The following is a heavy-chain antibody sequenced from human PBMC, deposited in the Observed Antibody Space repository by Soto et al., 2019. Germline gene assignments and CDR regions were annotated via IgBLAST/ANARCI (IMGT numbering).Heavy chain of an antibody. V-gene: IGHV3-30-3*01. J-gene: IGHJ4*02. CDR3: ARDLSGSGSR. CDR2: ISYDGSNK. D-gene: IGHD3-10*01. Sequence: QVQLVESGGGVVQPGRSLRLSCAASGFTFSSYAMHWVRQAPGKGLEWVAVISYDGSNKYYADSVKGRFTISRDNSKNTLYLQMNSLRAEDTAVYYCARDLSGSGSRWSQGTLVTVSS. CDR1: GFTFSSYA.